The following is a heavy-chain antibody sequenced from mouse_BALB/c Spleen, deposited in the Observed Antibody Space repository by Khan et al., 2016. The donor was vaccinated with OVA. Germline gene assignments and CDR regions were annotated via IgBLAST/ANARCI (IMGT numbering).Heavy chain of an antibody. CDR2: ISTYSGST. Sequence: VQLQEPGPELVRPGVSVKISCKGSGYTFTDYAMYWVKQSHAKSLEWIGLISTYSGSTNYNQKFKGKVTMTIDKSSSAAYMELARLTSEDSVIYYCARPAYDGYYDYWGQGTALTVSS. J-gene: IGHJ2*01. CDR1: GYTFTDYA. CDR3: ARPAYDGYYDY. V-gene: IGHV1S137*01. D-gene: IGHD2-3*01.